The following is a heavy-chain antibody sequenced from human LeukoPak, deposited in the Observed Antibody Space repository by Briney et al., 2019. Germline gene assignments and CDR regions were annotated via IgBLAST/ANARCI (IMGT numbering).Heavy chain of an antibody. Sequence: GGSLRLSCAASGFTFSSYGMHWVRQAPGKGLEWVAVVWYDGRNKYYADSVKGRFTISRDNAKNSLYLQMNSLRAEDTAVYYCARDQQQWLSLFDPWGQGTLVTVSS. J-gene: IGHJ5*02. CDR2: VWYDGRNK. D-gene: IGHD6-19*01. CDR3: ARDQQQWLSLFDP. CDR1: GFTFSSYG. V-gene: IGHV3-33*01.